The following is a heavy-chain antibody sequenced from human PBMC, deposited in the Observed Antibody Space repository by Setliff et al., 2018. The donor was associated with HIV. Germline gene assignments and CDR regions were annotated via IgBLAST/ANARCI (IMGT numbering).Heavy chain of an antibody. CDR1: GDSISSGSYF. J-gene: IGHJ4*01. D-gene: IGHD5-18*01. V-gene: IGHV4-31*02. CDR2: IDYSGSA. Sequence: SETLSLTCSVSGDSISSGSYFWGWIRQTPGKGLEWIGYIDYSGSAFYNPSLKSRITISRDTSKNQFSLKMNSVTAADTAVYYCAREGKTALVTKYFDYWGHGKLVTVS. CDR3: AREGKTALVTKYFDY.